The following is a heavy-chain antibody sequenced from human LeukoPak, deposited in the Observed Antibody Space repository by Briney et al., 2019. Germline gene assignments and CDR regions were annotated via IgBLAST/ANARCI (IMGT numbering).Heavy chain of an antibody. D-gene: IGHD3-16*02. CDR1: GFTFSNYA. CDR3: ARGGGYHDY. V-gene: IGHV3-23*01. J-gene: IGHJ4*02. Sequence: GGSLRLSCAAPGFTFSNYAATWVRQAPGKGLQWVSTITGSGDSTPYADSVKGRFTISRDNSKNTVHLQMNSLRAEDTATYYCARGGGYHDYWGQGTLVTVSS. CDR2: ITGSGDST.